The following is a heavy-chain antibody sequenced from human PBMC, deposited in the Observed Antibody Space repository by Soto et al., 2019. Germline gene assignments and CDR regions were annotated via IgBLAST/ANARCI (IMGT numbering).Heavy chain of an antibody. Sequence: GGSLRLSCAASGFTFSSYAMHWVRQAPGKGLEYVSAISSNGGSTYYANSVKGRFTISRDKSKNTLYLQMGSLRAEDMAVYYCERSSYYYDSSGYYYEGYYYGMDVWGQGTTVTVSS. J-gene: IGHJ6*02. CDR2: ISSNGGST. D-gene: IGHD3-22*01. CDR1: GFTFSSYA. V-gene: IGHV3-64*01. CDR3: ERSSYYYDSSGYYYEGYYYGMDV.